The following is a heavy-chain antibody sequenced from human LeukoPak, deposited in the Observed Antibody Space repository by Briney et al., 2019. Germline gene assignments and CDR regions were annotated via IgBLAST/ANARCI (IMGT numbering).Heavy chain of an antibody. Sequence: GGSLRLSCAASGFTFSSYAMNWVRQAPGKGLEWVSTISGNGGSTNYAHSVKGRFTISRDNSKNTVYLQMNSLRAEDTAVYYCARDDMILGAANWGQGTLVTVSS. CDR3: ARDDMILGAAN. CDR1: GFTFSSYA. V-gene: IGHV3-23*01. D-gene: IGHD1-26*01. CDR2: ISGNGGST. J-gene: IGHJ4*02.